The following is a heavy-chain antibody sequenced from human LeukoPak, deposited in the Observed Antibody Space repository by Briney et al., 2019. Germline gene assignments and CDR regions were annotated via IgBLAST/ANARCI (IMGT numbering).Heavy chain of an antibody. CDR2: ISSSSRSI. D-gene: IGHD3-10*01. CDR1: GFTFSSYS. CDR3: VLGSPFDY. Sequence: GGSLRLSCAASGFTFSSYSMNWVRQAPGKGLEWVSYISSSSRSIYYADSVKGRFTISRDNANNSLTLQMNSLRDEDTAVYYCVLGSPFDYWGQGTLVTVSS. V-gene: IGHV3-48*02. J-gene: IGHJ4*02.